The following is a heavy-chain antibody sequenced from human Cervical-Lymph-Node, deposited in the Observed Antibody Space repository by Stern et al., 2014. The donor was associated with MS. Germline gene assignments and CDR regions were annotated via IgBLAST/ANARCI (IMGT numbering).Heavy chain of an antibody. V-gene: IGHV3-74*01. J-gene: IGHJ4*02. CDR3: ATDHPYRFDS. CDR2: IHSDGIRS. CDR1: ASNFRNSW. Sequence: EEQLVESGGGLVQPGGSLRLSCTASASNFRNSWMHWVRQAPGKGLVWVSHIHSDGIRSTYADSVRCRFTISRDNAKNTLYLQMNSLRVEDTAVYYCATDHPYRFDSWGQGILVTVSS.